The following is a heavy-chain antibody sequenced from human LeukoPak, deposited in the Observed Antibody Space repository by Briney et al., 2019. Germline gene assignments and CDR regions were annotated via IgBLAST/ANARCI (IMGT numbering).Heavy chain of an antibody. CDR3: ARGGNYGGLPFDY. V-gene: IGHV1-2*02. J-gene: IGHJ4*02. D-gene: IGHD1-7*01. CDR1: EYTFTGYY. CDR2: INPTSGVT. Sequence: ASVKVSCRASEYTFTGYYMHWVRQAPGQGLEWMGWINPTSGVTNYAQKFQGRVTMAIDTSISTAYMELSGLRSDDTAVFYCARGGNYGGLPFDYWGQGTLVTVSS.